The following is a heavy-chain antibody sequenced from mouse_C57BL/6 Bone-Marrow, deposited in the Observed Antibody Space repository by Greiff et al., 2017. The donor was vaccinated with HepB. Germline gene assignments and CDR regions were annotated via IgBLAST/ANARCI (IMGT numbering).Heavy chain of an antibody. Sequence: QVHVKQSGAELARPGASVKLSCKASGYTFTSYGISWVKQRTGQGLEWIGEIYPRSGNTYYNEKFKGKATLTADKSSSTAYMELRSLTSEDSAVYFCARRYYGNYYAMDYWGQGTSVTVSS. CDR2: IYPRSGNT. CDR1: GYTFTSYG. V-gene: IGHV1-81*01. CDR3: ARRYYGNYYAMDY. J-gene: IGHJ4*01. D-gene: IGHD2-1*01.